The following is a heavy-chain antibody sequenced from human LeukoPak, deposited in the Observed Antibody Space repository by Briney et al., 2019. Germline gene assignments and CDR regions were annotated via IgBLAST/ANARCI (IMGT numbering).Heavy chain of an antibody. Sequence: SETLSLTCTVSGGSISSSSYYWGWIRQPPGKGLEWIGSIYYSGSPYYNPSLKSRVTISVDTSKNQFSLKLSSVTAADTAVYYCASSIPYTHFDYWGQGTLVTVSS. J-gene: IGHJ4*02. CDR3: ASSIPYTHFDY. CDR2: IYYSGSP. CDR1: GGSISSSSYY. D-gene: IGHD2-2*02. V-gene: IGHV4-39*01.